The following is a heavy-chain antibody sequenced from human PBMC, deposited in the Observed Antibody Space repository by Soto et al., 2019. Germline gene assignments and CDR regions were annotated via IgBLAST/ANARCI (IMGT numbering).Heavy chain of an antibody. CDR1: VYTFTSYA. D-gene: IGHD2-15*01. V-gene: IGHV1-3*01. CDR2: INAGNVNT. J-gene: IGHJ4*02. CDR3: ARGPGGPDGPGDY. Sequence: QVQLVQSGAEVKKPGASVKVSCKASVYTFTSYAMQWVRQDPGQRLEWMGCINAGNVNTKYSQTIQGRVTITRDTSASTAYMELSSLRSEDTAVYYCARGPGGPDGPGDYWGQGTLVTVSS.